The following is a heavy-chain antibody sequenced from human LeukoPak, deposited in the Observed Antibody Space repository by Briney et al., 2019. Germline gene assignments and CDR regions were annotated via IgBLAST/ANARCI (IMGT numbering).Heavy chain of an antibody. CDR3: ARERFGSDYYLDV. J-gene: IGHJ6*03. CDR1: GFTFDEYG. CDR2: INWSGGTT. Sequence: PGGSLRLSCAASGFTFDEYGMSWVRQAPGKGLEWVSGINWSGGTTVYAESVKGRFTVSSDNAKNSLYLQVNSLRVDDTALYYCARERFGSDYYLDVWGKGTTVTVSS. D-gene: IGHD3-10*01. V-gene: IGHV3-20*04.